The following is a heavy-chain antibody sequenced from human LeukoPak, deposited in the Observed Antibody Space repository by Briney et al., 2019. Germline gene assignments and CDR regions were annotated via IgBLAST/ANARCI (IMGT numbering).Heavy chain of an antibody. J-gene: IGHJ4*02. CDR1: GFTFDDYA. D-gene: IGHD5-18*01. Sequence: GSLRLSCAASGFTFDDYAMHWVRQAPGKGLEWVSLISGDGGSTYYADSVKGRFTISRDNCKNSLYLQMNSLRTEDTALYYCAKDIQLWRDFDYWGQGTLVTVSS. CDR2: ISGDGGST. V-gene: IGHV3-43*02. CDR3: AKDIQLWRDFDY.